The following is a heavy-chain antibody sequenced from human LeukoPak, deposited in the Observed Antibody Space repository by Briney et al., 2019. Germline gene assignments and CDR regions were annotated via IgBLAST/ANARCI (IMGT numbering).Heavy chain of an antibody. J-gene: IGHJ4*02. V-gene: IGHV1-46*01. CDR1: GYTFTSNF. D-gene: IGHD1-1*01. CDR3: ARETGALDY. CDR2: INPSGGSP. Sequence: ASVKVSCKASGYTFTSNFIHCVRQAPGQGLEWMGIINPSGGSPTYAQRFQGRVTMTRDPSTSTVYMELSSLRSEDTAVYYCARETGALDYWGQGSLVTVSS.